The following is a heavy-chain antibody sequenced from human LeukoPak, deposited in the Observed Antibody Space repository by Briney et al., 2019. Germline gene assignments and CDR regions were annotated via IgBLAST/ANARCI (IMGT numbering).Heavy chain of an antibody. V-gene: IGHV3-11*01. Sequence: GGSLRLSCAASGFTFSDYYMSWIRQAPGKGLEWVSYISSSGSTIYCADSVKGRFTISRDNAKNSLYLQMNSLRAEDTAVYYCARRAVAGYYFDYWGQGTLVTVSS. CDR2: ISSSGSTI. CDR3: ARRAVAGYYFDY. D-gene: IGHD6-19*01. J-gene: IGHJ4*02. CDR1: GFTFSDYY.